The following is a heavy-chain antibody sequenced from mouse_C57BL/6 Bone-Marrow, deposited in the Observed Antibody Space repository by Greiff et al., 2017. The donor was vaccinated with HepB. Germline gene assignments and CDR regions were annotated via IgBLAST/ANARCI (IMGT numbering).Heavy chain of an antibody. CDR2: IHPNSGST. CDR3: AGDYYGSSYRWYFDV. J-gene: IGHJ1*03. D-gene: IGHD1-1*01. V-gene: IGHV1-64*01. CDR1: GYTFTSYW. Sequence: VQLQQPGAELVKPGASVKLSCKASGYTFTSYWMHWVKQRPGQGLEWIGMIHPNSGSTNYNEKFKSKATLTVDKSSSTAYMQLSSRTSEDSAVYYCAGDYYGSSYRWYFDVWGTGTTVTVSS.